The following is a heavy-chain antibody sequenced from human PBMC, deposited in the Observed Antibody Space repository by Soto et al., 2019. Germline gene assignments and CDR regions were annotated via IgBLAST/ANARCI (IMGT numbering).Heavy chain of an antibody. CDR3: ARGEMATIWPLAY. Sequence: EVQLVESGGGLVQPGGSLRLSCAASGFTFSAYWMHWVRQAPGEGLVCVSRINSDGTTTNYADSVKGRFTISRDNAENTLYLQVNGLRAEDTAVYYCARGEMATIWPLAYWGQGALVTVSS. V-gene: IGHV3-74*01. D-gene: IGHD1-26*01. CDR2: INSDGTTT. J-gene: IGHJ4*02. CDR1: GFTFSAYW.